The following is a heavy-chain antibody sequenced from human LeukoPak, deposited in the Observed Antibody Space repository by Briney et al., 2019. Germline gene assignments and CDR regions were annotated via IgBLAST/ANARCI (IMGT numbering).Heavy chain of an antibody. CDR2: IYYSGST. V-gene: IGHV4-34*01. J-gene: IGHJ4*02. Sequence: SETLSLTCAVYGGSFSGYYWSWIRQPPGKGLEWIGSIYYSGSTYYNPSLKSRVTISVDTSKNQFSLKLSSVTAADTAVYYCARQHGPRGDDYAVYYFDYWGQGTLVTVSS. D-gene: IGHD5-12*01. CDR3: ARQHGPRGDDYAVYYFDY. CDR1: GGSFSGYY.